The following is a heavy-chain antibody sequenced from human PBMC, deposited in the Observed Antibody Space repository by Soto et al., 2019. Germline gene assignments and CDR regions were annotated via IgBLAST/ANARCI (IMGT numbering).Heavy chain of an antibody. J-gene: IGHJ4*02. CDR3: AREQWGFDS. V-gene: IGHV4-31*03. D-gene: IGHD6-19*01. Sequence: QVQLQESGPELVKPSQTLSLTCSVSGGSITTNGHYWTWIRQHPGQGLEWIAYIYYTGNSYLNPSLKSRLSISVDTSKNQFSLELRSVTVADTAVYYCAREQWGFDSWGQGTLVTVSS. CDR2: IYYTGNS. CDR1: GGSITTNGHY.